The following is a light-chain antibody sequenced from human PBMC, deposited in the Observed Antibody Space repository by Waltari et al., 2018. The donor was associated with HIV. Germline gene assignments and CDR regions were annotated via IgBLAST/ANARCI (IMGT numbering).Light chain of an antibody. CDR2: GAF. CDR1: QDISNS. CDR3: QQYYGVPLT. Sequence: DIQMTQSPSSLSASIGDTATIPCRASQDISNSVSWFQLQPGKAPKLLVHGAFILQRGVPSRFSGSGSGTDYTLTITGLQAEDFATYFCQQYYGVPLTFGGGTRVEIK. J-gene: IGKJ4*01. V-gene: IGKV1-NL1*01.